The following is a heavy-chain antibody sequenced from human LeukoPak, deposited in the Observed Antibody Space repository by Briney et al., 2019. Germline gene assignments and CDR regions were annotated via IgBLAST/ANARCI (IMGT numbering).Heavy chain of an antibody. Sequence: SETLSLTCAASGGSISSGGYSWSWIRQPPGKGLEWIGYIYHSGSTYYNPSLKSRVTISVDRSKNQFSLKLSSVTAADTAVYYCARATDYYGSGSYGFDYWGQGTLVTVSS. J-gene: IGHJ4*02. V-gene: IGHV4-30-2*01. D-gene: IGHD3-10*01. CDR1: GGSISSGGYS. CDR2: IYHSGST. CDR3: ARATDYYGSGSYGFDY.